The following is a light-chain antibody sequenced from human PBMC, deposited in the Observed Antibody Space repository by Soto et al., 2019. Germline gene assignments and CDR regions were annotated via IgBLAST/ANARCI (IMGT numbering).Light chain of an antibody. CDR3: QQSYSFPRT. J-gene: IGKJ1*01. V-gene: IGKV1-39*01. Sequence: IQMTQSPSSLSWSLGDTVTFTCRASQSISEYLNWYQQKPGKAPRLLIYAASNLDNGVPSRFSGSGSGTTFTLTIRSLQPEDFATYYCQQSYSFPRTFGQGTKVDIK. CDR2: AAS. CDR1: QSISEY.